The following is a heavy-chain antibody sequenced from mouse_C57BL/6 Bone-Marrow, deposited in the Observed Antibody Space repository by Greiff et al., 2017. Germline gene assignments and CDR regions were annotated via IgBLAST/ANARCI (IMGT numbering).Heavy chain of an antibody. Sequence: VQLQQSGTVLARPGASVKMSCKTSGYTFTSYWMHWVKQRPGQGLEWIGAIYPGNSDTSYNQKFKGKAKLTAVTSASTAYMELSSLTNEDSAVYYCTNCAWFAYWGQGTLVTVSA. CDR1: GYTFTSYW. CDR3: TNCAWFAY. V-gene: IGHV1-5*01. CDR2: IYPGNSDT. D-gene: IGHD4-1*01. J-gene: IGHJ3*01.